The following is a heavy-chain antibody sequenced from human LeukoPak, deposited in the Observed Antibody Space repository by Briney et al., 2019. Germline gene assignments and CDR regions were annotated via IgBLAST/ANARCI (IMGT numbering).Heavy chain of an antibody. CDR2: ISGSGDNT. V-gene: IGHV3-23*01. J-gene: IGHJ4*02. D-gene: IGHD6-6*01. CDR3: AKRVPYSSSSVYFDY. CDR1: GFTFSSYA. Sequence: GGSLRLSCTASGFTFSSYAMSWVRQAPGKGLEWVSSISGSGDNTDYADSVKGRFTISRDNSENTLFLQMNSLRAEDTAVYYCAKRVPYSSSSVYFDYWGQGTLVTVSS.